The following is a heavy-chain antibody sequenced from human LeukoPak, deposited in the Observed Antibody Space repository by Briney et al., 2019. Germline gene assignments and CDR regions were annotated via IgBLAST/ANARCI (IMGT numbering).Heavy chain of an antibody. J-gene: IGHJ4*02. CDR1: GYTFTSYY. V-gene: IGHV1-46*01. CDR2: INPSGGST. D-gene: IGHD4-23*01. Sequence: GASVKVSCTASGYTFTSYYMHWVRQAPGQGLEWMGIINPSGGSTSYAQKFQGRVTMTRDTSTSTAYMELRSLRSDDTAVYYCARIEDDGGNGGYYFDYWGQGTLVTVSS. CDR3: ARIEDDGGNGGYYFDY.